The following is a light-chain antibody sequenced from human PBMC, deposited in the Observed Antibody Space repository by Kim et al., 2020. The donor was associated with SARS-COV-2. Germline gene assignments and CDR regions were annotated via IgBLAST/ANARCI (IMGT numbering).Light chain of an antibody. V-gene: IGLV3-1*01. CDR1: KLGDKY. CDR3: QAWDSSTWV. CDR2: QDS. Sequence: GTPGQTASITCSGDKLGDKYACWYQQKPGQSPVLVIYQDSKRPSGIPERFSGSNSGNTATLTISGTQAMDEADYYCQAWDSSTWVFGGGTQLTVL. J-gene: IGLJ3*02.